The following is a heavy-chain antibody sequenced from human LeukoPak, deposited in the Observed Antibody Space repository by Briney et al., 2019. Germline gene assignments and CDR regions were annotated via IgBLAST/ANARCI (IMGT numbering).Heavy chain of an antibody. CDR3: GRRKIAADGSVTGYGLDL. Sequence: SQTLSLACAISGDSVSNTTSSWNWIRQSPSRGLEWLGRTYYRSRWYNDYAVSVISRITIKPDTSSNQFSLQLNSVTPEDTAVYFRGRRKIAADGSVTGYGLDLWGQGTTVTVS. CDR1: GDSVSNTTSS. CDR2: TYYRSRWYN. J-gene: IGHJ6*02. V-gene: IGHV6-1*01. D-gene: IGHD6-13*01.